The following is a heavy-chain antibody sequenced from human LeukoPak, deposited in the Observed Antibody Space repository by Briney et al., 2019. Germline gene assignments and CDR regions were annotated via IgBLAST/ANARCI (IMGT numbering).Heavy chain of an antibody. CDR3: ARVGYSRQVDY. D-gene: IGHD6-13*01. Sequence: ASVKVSCKASGYTFTSYDINWVRQAPGQGLEWMGWINPNSGGTNYAQKFQGRVTMTRDTSISTAYMELSRLRSDDTAVYYCARVGYSRQVDYWGQGTLVTVSS. CDR1: GYTFTSYD. CDR2: INPNSGGT. V-gene: IGHV1-2*02. J-gene: IGHJ4*02.